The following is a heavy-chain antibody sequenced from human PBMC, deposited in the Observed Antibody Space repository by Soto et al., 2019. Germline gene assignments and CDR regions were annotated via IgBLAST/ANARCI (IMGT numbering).Heavy chain of an antibody. J-gene: IGHJ4*02. V-gene: IGHV3-21*06. Sequence: GGSLRLSCTGSGFTFSSSTMTWVRQGPGKGLEWVSSISSSSSYIYFADSLKGRFTISRDNAKNSLYLQMNSLRAEDTAVYYCARDIGEMSAVWGQGTQVTGSS. D-gene: IGHD3-10*01. CDR1: GFTFSSST. CDR2: ISSSSSYI. CDR3: ARDIGEMSAV.